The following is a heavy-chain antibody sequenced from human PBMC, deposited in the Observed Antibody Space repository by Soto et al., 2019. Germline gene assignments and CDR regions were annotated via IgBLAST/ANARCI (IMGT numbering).Heavy chain of an antibody. CDR1: GYTFSNYG. V-gene: IGHV1-18*01. J-gene: IGHJ3*02. D-gene: IGHD3-16*01. CDR3: ARDWGGRSNALDS. Sequence: QVHLVQCGGEVKKPGASVRVSCKASGYTFSNYGLSWVRQAPGQGLEWVGWVSPYSGDTSYARRLQGRVIMTTDTSSSTAYMELWSITSDDTAVYYCARDWGGRSNALDSWGQGTMVTVSS. CDR2: VSPYSGDT.